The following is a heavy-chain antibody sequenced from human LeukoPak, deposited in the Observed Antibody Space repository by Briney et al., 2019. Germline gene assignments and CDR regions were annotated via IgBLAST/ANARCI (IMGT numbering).Heavy chain of an antibody. V-gene: IGHV4-59*01. D-gene: IGHD5-12*01. CDR3: ARDTPVASGMQY. CDR2: IYNGGTT. CDR1: GGSLSTYS. Sequence: SETLSLTCSVSGGSLSTYSWTWVRQSPGKRLEWIGSIYNGGTTNYNPSLKSRATISPDTAKNQFSLRLRSVTAADTAIYYCARDTPVASGMQYCGQGTLVSVSS. J-gene: IGHJ4*02.